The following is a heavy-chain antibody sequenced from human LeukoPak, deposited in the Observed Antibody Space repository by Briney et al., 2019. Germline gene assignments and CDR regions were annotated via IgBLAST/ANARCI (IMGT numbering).Heavy chain of an antibody. J-gene: IGHJ6*02. CDR3: AKDHDYGDYVPYYGMDV. Sequence: GGSLRLFCAASGFTFSSYAMSWVRQAPGKGLEWVSAISGSGGSTYYADSVKGRFTISRDNSKNTLYLQMNSLRAEDTAVYYCAKDHDYGDYVPYYGMDVWGQGTTVTVSS. D-gene: IGHD4-17*01. CDR1: GFTFSSYA. V-gene: IGHV3-23*01. CDR2: ISGSGGST.